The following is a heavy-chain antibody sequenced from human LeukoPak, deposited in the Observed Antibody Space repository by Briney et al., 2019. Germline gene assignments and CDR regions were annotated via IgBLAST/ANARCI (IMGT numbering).Heavy chain of an antibody. V-gene: IGHV1-2*02. CDR2: INPNSGGT. J-gene: IGHJ4*02. CDR3: AREAPYYYDSSGYYDY. CDR1: GYTFTGYY. Sequence: ASVKVSCKASGYTFTGYYMHWVRQAPGQGLEWMGWINPNSGGTNYAQKFQGRVTMTRDTSISTAYMELSRLRSDDTAVYYCAREAPYYYDSSGYYDYWGQGTLVTVSS. D-gene: IGHD3-22*01.